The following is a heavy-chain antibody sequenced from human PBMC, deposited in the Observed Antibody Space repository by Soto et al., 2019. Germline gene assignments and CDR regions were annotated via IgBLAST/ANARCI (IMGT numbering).Heavy chain of an antibody. J-gene: IGHJ4*02. V-gene: IGHV1-18*01. Sequence: ASVKVSCKASGYTFTSYGISWVRQAPGQGLEWMGWISAYNGNTNYAQKLQGRVTMTTDTSTSTAYMELRSLRSDDTAVYYCAREWKIDYVWGSYRSGSFDYWGQGTLVTVSS. CDR3: AREWKIDYVWGSYRSGSFDY. D-gene: IGHD3-16*02. CDR2: ISAYNGNT. CDR1: GYTFTSYG.